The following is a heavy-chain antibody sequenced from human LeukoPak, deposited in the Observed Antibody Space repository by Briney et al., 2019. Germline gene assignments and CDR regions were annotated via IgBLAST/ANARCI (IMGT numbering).Heavy chain of an antibody. V-gene: IGHV3-7*05. CDR3: ARVRTGSGWSLDS. CDR1: GFTFSSYW. J-gene: IGHJ4*02. Sequence: GGSLRLSCATSGFTFSSYWMSWVRQAPGKGLEWVATIKQDGSEEYYMDSVKGRFIISRDNAKNSLYLQMNSLRAEDTALYYCARVRTGSGWSLDSWGQGTLVTVSS. CDR2: IKQDGSEE. D-gene: IGHD6-19*01.